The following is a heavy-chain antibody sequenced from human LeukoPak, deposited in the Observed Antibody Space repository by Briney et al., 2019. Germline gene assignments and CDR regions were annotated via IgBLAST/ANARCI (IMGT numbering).Heavy chain of an antibody. CDR2: IIPILGIA. J-gene: IGHJ4*02. CDR1: GYTFTSYG. V-gene: IGHV1-69*04. D-gene: IGHD5-18*01. Sequence: GASVKVSCKASGYTFTSYGISWVRQAPGQGLEWMGRIIPILGIANYAQKFQGRVTITADKSTSTAYMELSSLRSEDTAVYYCARGVRGYSYGLDYWGQGTLVTVSS. CDR3: ARGVRGYSYGLDY.